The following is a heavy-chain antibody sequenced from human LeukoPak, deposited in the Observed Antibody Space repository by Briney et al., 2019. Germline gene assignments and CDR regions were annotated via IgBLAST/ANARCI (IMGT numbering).Heavy chain of an antibody. V-gene: IGHV4-31*03. Sequence: SETLSLTCTVSGGSISSGGYYGSWIRQHPGKGLEWVGYIYYSGSTYYNPSLKSRVTISVDTSKNQFSLKLSSVTAADTAVYYCARDSDYYGSGSYSNYYYYGMDVWGKGTTVTVSS. D-gene: IGHD3-10*01. CDR1: GGSISSGGYY. J-gene: IGHJ6*04. CDR2: IYYSGST. CDR3: ARDSDYYGSGSYSNYYYYGMDV.